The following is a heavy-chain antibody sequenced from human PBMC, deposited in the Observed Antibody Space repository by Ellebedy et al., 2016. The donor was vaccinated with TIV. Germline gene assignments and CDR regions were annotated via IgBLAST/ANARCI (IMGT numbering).Heavy chain of an antibody. V-gene: IGHV1-69*04. CDR2: IIPILGLT. CDR1: GGTVSRNV. D-gene: IGHD3-9*01. Sequence: AASVKVSCKASGGTVSRNVISWVRQAPGQGLEWMGRIIPILGLTNYAQKFQDRVTIAADKSTNTAYMELSSLRSEDTAVYYCATGPTIFEYFQHWGQGTLVTVSS. CDR3: ATGPTIFEYFQH. J-gene: IGHJ1*01.